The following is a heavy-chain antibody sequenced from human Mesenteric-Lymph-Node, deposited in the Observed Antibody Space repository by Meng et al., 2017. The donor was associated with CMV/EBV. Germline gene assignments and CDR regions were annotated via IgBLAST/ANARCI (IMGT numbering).Heavy chain of an antibody. Sequence: GESLKISCAASGFSFNNYGMHWLRQAQGKGLEWVAFIRYDGSDQSYADAVKGRFTISRDNFKNTLYLQMNSLRAEDTAVYYCARAGYCSSTSCYRGWFDPWGQGTLVTVSS. CDR1: GFSFNNYG. D-gene: IGHD2-2*02. V-gene: IGHV3-30*02. J-gene: IGHJ5*02. CDR3: ARAGYCSSTSCYRGWFDP. CDR2: IRYDGSDQ.